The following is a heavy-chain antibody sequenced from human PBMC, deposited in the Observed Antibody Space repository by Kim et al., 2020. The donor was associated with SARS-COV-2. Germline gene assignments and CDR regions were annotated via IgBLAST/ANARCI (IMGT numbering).Heavy chain of an antibody. CDR2: IWYAGSNK. J-gene: IGHJ6*02. CDR1: GFTFSSYG. CDR3: ARSLLGGYYGMDV. Sequence: GRSLRLSCAAPGFTFSSYGMHWVRQAPGKGLEWVAVIWYAGSNKYYADSVKGRFTISRDNSKNPLYLQMNSLRAEDTDVYYCARSLLGGYYGMDVWGQGTTVTVSS. V-gene: IGHV3-33*01.